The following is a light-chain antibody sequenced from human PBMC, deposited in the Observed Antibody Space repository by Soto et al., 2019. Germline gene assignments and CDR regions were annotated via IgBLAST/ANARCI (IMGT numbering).Light chain of an antibody. CDR1: QTVSSNF. V-gene: IGKV3-20*01. Sequence: EIVLTQSPGTLSLSPGERGTLSCRASQTVSSNFLAWYQQKPGQAPRLLIFDASTRATGIPDRFTGSGSGTDFTLTISRLEPEDCAVYYCQFYGDPSKTFGQGTKVEIK. CDR3: QFYGDPSKT. CDR2: DAS. J-gene: IGKJ1*01.